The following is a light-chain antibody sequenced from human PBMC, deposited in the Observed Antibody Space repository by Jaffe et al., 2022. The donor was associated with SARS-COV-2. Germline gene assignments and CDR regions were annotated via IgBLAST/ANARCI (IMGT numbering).Light chain of an antibody. J-gene: IGKJ5*01. Sequence: EIVLTQSPATLSLSPGERATLSCRASQSVSNLLAWYQQKPGQAPRLLIYDASNRATGIPARFSGSGSGTDFTLTISGLEPEDFAVYYCQHRRNWPNTFGQGTRLE. CDR3: QHRRNWPNT. CDR2: DAS. V-gene: IGKV3-11*01. CDR1: QSVSNL.